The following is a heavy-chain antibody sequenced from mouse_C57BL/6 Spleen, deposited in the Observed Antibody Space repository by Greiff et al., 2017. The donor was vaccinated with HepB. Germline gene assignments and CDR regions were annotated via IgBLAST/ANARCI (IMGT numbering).Heavy chain of an antibody. CDR3: ARGGYDGYYYAMDY. J-gene: IGHJ4*01. CDR2: INPNNGGT. Sequence: VQLQQSGPELVKPGASVKMSCKASGYTFTDYNMHWVKQSHGKSLEWIGYINPNNGGTSYNQKFKGKATLTVNKSSSTAYMELRSLTSEDSAVYYCARGGYDGYYYAMDYWGQGTSVTVSS. D-gene: IGHD2-2*01. CDR1: GYTFTDYN. V-gene: IGHV1-22*01.